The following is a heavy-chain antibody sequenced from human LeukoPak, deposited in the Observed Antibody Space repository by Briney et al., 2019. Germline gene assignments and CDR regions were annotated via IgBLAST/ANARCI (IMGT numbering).Heavy chain of an antibody. D-gene: IGHD3-10*01. J-gene: IGHJ4*02. CDR2: ISSSGSTI. CDR3: ARFRWFGESYYFDC. CDR1: GFTFSDYY. V-gene: IGHV3-11*01. Sequence: GGSPRLSCAASGFTFSDYYMSWIRQAPGKGLEWVSYISSSGSTIYYADSVKGRFTISRDNAKNSLYLQMNSLRAEDTAAYYCARFRWFGESYYFDCWGQGTLVTVSS.